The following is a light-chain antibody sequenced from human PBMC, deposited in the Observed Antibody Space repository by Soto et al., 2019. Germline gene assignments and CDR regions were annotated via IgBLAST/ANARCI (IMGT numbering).Light chain of an antibody. CDR3: QQRSDWPST. V-gene: IGKV3-11*01. CDR2: DAS. J-gene: IGKJ4*01. Sequence: EIVLTQSPATRSWSPGERATLSCRASQRVGSYLGWYQQRPGQAPRLLIYDASNRATGIPARFSGSGSGTDFTLTISSLEPEDFAVYYCQQRSDWPSTFGGGTKVEIK. CDR1: QRVGSY.